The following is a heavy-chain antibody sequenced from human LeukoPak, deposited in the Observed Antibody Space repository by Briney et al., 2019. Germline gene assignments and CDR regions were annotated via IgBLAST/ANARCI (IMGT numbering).Heavy chain of an antibody. CDR3: AKGRDKYQLLSKNWFDP. V-gene: IGHV3-33*06. CDR1: GFTFSSYG. Sequence: GRSLRLSCAASGFTFSSYGMHWVRQAPGKGLEWVAVIWYDGSNKYYADSVKGRFTISRDNSKNTLYLQMNSLRAEDTALYYCAKGRDKYQLLSKNWFDPWGQGTLVTVSS. J-gene: IGHJ5*02. CDR2: IWYDGSNK. D-gene: IGHD2-2*01.